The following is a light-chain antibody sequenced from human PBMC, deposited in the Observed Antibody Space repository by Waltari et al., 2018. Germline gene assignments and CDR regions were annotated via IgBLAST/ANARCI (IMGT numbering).Light chain of an antibody. CDR1: QSITTW. J-gene: IGKJ2*01. Sequence: DIQITKSPSTLSASVGDRVIITCRASQSITTWLACYQQKPGKAPKLLIYKTSTLESGVPSRFSGSGSGTEFTLTISSLQPDDFATYYCQHYNSYSGDTFGQGTKLEI. CDR3: QHYNSYSGDT. CDR2: KTS. V-gene: IGKV1-5*03.